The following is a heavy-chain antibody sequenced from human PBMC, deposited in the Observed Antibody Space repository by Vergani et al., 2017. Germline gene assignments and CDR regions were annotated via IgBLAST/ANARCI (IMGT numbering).Heavy chain of an antibody. Sequence: QVQLVQSGAEVKKPGASVKVSCKASGYTFTSYGISWVRQAPGQGLEWMGGIIPIFGTANYAQKFQGRVTITADESTSTAYMELSSLRSEDTAVYFCARVAPSNSEVTPTAFDVWGQGTMVTVSS. CDR1: GYTFTSYG. V-gene: IGHV1-69*13. J-gene: IGHJ3*01. CDR3: ARVAPSNSEVTPTAFDV. D-gene: IGHD1-1*01. CDR2: IIPIFGTA.